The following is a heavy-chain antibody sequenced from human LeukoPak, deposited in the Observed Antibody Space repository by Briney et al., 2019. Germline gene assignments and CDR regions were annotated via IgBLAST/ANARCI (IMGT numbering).Heavy chain of an antibody. CDR2: LYYSGST. D-gene: IGHD3-9*01. V-gene: IGHV4-30-4*07. CDR3: ARTYDILTGYPNWFDP. CDR1: GGSISSGGYS. J-gene: IGHJ5*02. Sequence: SETLSLTCAVSGGSISSGGYSWNWIRQPPGKGLEWIGYLYYSGSTYYNPSLKSRVTISVDTSKNQFSLKLSSVTAADTAVYYCARTYDILTGYPNWFDPWGQGTLVTVSS.